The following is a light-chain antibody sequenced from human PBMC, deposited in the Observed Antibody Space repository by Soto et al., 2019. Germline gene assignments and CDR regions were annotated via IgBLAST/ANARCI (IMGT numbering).Light chain of an antibody. V-gene: IGKV3-20*01. Sequence: EIVLTQSRGTLSLSPGERATLSCRASQSVSSSYLAWYQQKPGQAPRLLIYGASSRATGIPDRFSGSGSGTYFALTISRLEPEDFAVYYCQQYGSSRTFGQGTKVDIK. CDR1: QSVSSSY. J-gene: IGKJ1*01. CDR2: GAS. CDR3: QQYGSSRT.